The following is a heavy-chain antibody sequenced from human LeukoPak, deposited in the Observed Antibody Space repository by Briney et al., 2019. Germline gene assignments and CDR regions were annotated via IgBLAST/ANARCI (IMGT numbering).Heavy chain of an antibody. D-gene: IGHD2/OR15-2a*01. J-gene: IGHJ4*02. CDR1: GFTFVDYA. CDR2: IRSNPYGGTT. Sequence: GGSLRLSCTASGFTFVDYAMTWVRQAPGKGLEWVGFIRSNPYGGTTEYAASVKGRFIISRDDSKSIAYLQMNSLKTEDTAVYYCTRGLLPGYWGQGTLVTVSS. V-gene: IGHV3-49*04. CDR3: TRGLLPGY.